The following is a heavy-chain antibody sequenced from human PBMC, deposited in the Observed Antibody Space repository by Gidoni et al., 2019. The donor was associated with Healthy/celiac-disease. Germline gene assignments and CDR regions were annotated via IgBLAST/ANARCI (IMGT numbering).Heavy chain of an antibody. CDR1: GGSISSGDYY. CDR2: IYYSGST. D-gene: IGHD3-22*01. J-gene: IGHJ4*02. CDR3: AREEHYYDSSGYFDY. Sequence: QVQLQESGPGLVKPSQTLSLTCTVSGGSISSGDYYWSWIRQPPGKGLEWIGYIYYSGSTYYNPSLKSRVTISVDTSKNQFSLKLSSVTAADTAVYYCAREEHYYDSSGYFDYWGQGTLVTVSS. V-gene: IGHV4-30-4*01.